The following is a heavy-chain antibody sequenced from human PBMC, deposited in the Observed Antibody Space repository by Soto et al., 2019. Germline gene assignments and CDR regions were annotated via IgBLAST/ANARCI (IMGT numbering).Heavy chain of an antibody. D-gene: IGHD2-8*02. CDR1: GGSISIGGYF. Sequence: QVQLQESGPGLVKPSQTLSLTCTVSGGSISIGGYFWNWVRQHPGKGLEWIGFIYYSGSTYYNASLKSRLAMSIDTSKNQFSLNLSSVTAADTAVYYCARVPSFCSTGACYAFDTWGQGTMVTVSS. CDR3: ARVPSFCSTGACYAFDT. CDR2: IYYSGST. V-gene: IGHV4-31*03. J-gene: IGHJ3*02.